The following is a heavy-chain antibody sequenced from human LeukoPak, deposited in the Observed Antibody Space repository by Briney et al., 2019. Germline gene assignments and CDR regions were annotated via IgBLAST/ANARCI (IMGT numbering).Heavy chain of an antibody. CDR3: ARELIVVVPAAIRWFDP. Sequence: SETLSLTCTVSGGSVSSGSYYWSWIRQPAGKGLEWIGRIYTSGSTNYNPSLKSRVTISVDTSKNQFSLKLSSVTAADTAVCYCARELIVVVPAAIRWFDPWGQGTLVTVSS. CDR2: IYTSGST. D-gene: IGHD2-2*02. V-gene: IGHV4-61*02. J-gene: IGHJ5*02. CDR1: GGSVSSGSYY.